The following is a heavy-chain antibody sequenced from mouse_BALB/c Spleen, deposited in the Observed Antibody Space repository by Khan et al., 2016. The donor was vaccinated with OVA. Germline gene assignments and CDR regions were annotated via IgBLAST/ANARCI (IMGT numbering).Heavy chain of an antibody. Sequence: QIQLVQSGPELKKPGETVKISCKASGYTFTNYGMNWVKQAPGKGLKWMGWINTYTGEPTYAYDFKGRFAFSLETSASTAYLQINNLKNEDTATYFCARPPYFSYVMGYWGQGTSVTVSS. CDR3: ARPPYFSYVMGY. CDR1: GYTFTNYG. D-gene: IGHD2-10*01. V-gene: IGHV9-3-1*01. CDR2: INTYTGEP. J-gene: IGHJ4*01.